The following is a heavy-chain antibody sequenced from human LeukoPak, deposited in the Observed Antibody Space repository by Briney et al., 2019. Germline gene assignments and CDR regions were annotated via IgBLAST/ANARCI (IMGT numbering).Heavy chain of an antibody. V-gene: IGHV4-31*03. CDR1: GGSISSGGYY. J-gene: IGHJ4*02. Sequence: SQTPSLTCTVSGGSISSGGYYWSWIRQHPGKGLEWIGYIYYSGSTYYNPSLKSRVTISVDTSKNQFSLKLSSVTAADTAVYYCARALDYYDSSGYMYYFDYWGQGTLVTVSS. CDR2: IYYSGST. CDR3: ARALDYYDSSGYMYYFDY. D-gene: IGHD3-22*01.